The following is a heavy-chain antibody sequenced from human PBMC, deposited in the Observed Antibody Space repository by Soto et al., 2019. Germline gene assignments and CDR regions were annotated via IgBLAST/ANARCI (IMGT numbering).Heavy chain of an antibody. CDR1: GGSISSYY. J-gene: IGHJ4*02. D-gene: IGHD4-17*01. CDR2: IYYSGST. V-gene: IGHV4-59*01. Sequence: SETLSLTCTVSGGSISSYYWSWIRQPPVKGLEWIGYIYYSGSTNYNPSLKSRVTISVDTSKNQFSLKLSSVTAADTAVYYCARDGSGLRWHLGYFDYWGQGTLVTVSS. CDR3: ARDGSGLRWHLGYFDY.